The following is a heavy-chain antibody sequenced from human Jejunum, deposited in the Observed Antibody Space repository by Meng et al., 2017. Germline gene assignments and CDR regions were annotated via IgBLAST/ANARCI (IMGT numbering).Heavy chain of an antibody. CDR2: IYHSGTT. CDR3: ATRTRDSFDY. Sequence: QVQVQESGPGLVSPSGTLSLTCAVSGGSITGTNWWTWVRQAPGKGLVWIGEIYHSGTTNYNPSLKSRVAISADKSKNQFSLNLYSLSAADTAVYYCATRTRDSFDYWGQGSLVTASS. CDR1: GGSITGTNW. D-gene: IGHD1-7*01. J-gene: IGHJ4*02. V-gene: IGHV4-4*02.